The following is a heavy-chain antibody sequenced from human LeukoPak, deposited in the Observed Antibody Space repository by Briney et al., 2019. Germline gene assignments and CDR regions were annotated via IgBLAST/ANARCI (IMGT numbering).Heavy chain of an antibody. Sequence: GGSLRLSCAVSGFTFSNYWMHWVRQAPGKGPVRVSRINTVGNITTYADSVKGRFSISRDNAKNALYLQMNSLRAEDTAVFYCARELSGSISRHFDYRGQGTLVTVSS. J-gene: IGHJ4*02. CDR2: INTVGNIT. CDR1: GFTFSNYW. CDR3: ARELSGSISRHFDY. V-gene: IGHV3-74*01. D-gene: IGHD2-15*01.